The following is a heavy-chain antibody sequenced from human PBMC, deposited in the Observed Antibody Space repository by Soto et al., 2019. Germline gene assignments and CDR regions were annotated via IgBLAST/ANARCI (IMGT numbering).Heavy chain of an antibody. CDR1: GGSVSSSLYY. Sequence: SETLCLTCTVSGGSVSSSLYYWGWIRQPPGKGLEWIGSIYYSGSRYHNPSLQSRVTTSIDTSENQFSLKLNYVTAADTAVYFCARHGYTYSRQGDFAYWGQGTTVTVSS. J-gene: IGHJ4*02. V-gene: IGHV4-39*01. D-gene: IGHD5-12*01. CDR3: ARHGYTYSRQGDFAY. CDR2: IYYSGSR.